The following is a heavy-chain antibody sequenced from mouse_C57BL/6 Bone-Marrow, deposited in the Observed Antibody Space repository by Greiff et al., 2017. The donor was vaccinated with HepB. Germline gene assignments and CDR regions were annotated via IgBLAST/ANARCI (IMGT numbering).Heavy chain of an antibody. J-gene: IGHJ1*03. Sequence: VKLQESGAELARPGASVKMSCKASGYTFTSYTMHWVKQRPGQGLEWIGYINPSSGYTKYNQKFKDKATLTADKSSSTAYMQLSSLTSEDSAVYYCARRFRYYGSSPPFDVWGTGTTVTVSS. CDR3: ARRFRYYGSSPPFDV. V-gene: IGHV1-4*01. CDR2: INPSSGYT. D-gene: IGHD1-1*01. CDR1: GYTFTSYT.